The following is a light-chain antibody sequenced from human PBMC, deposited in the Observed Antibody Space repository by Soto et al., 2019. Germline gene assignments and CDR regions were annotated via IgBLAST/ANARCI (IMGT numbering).Light chain of an antibody. CDR3: QQYNSYSSTWT. CDR2: DAS. V-gene: IGKV1-5*01. Sequence: DLQMTQSPSTLSSSLGDSVTITCRASQSISSWLAWYQQKPGKAPKLLIYDASSLESGVPSRLSGSGSGTEFTLNISSLQPDDFATYYCQQYNSYSSTWTCGQGTKVDIK. J-gene: IGKJ1*01. CDR1: QSISSW.